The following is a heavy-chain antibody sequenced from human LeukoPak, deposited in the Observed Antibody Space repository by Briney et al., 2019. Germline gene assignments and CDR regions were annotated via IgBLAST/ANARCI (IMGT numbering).Heavy chain of an antibody. CDR1: GFTFDDYA. V-gene: IGHV3-23*01. CDR2: ISGSGGST. J-gene: IGHJ4*02. D-gene: IGHD3-3*01. Sequence: GGSLRLSCAASGFTFDDYAMHWVRQAPGKGLEWVSAISGSGGSTYYADSVKGRFTISRDNSKNTLYLQMNSLRAEDTAVYYCAKDLDFWGPFDYWGQGTLVTVSS. CDR3: AKDLDFWGPFDY.